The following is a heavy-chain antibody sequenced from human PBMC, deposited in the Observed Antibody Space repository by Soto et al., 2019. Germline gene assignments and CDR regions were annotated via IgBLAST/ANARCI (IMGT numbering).Heavy chain of an antibody. V-gene: IGHV3-11*01. CDR1: GFTFSNYY. CDR3: ARLPRGPWNFDL. CDR2: IRGSGSDI. D-gene: IGHD3-10*01. J-gene: IGHJ2*01. Sequence: QVQLVESGGDLVKPGGSLRLSCAASGFTFSNYYMSWIRQAPGKGLEWAAYIRGSGSDIYYADSVRGRFTISRDNAKNSLFLQMDSLRAEDTAVYYCARLPRGPWNFDLWGRGTLVTVSS.